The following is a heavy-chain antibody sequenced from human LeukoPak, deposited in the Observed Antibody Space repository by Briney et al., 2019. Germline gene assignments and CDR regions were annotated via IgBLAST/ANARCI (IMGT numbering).Heavy chain of an antibody. Sequence: GGSLSLSCAASGFTFCSYSMNWVRQAPGKGLEWVSYISRSGSTIYYADSVKGRFTISRDNAKNSLYLQMNSLRAEDTAVYYCANQFSDWYSDYWGQGTLVTVSS. CDR3: ANQFSDWYSDY. CDR2: ISRSGSTI. CDR1: GFTFCSYS. J-gene: IGHJ4*02. D-gene: IGHD6-19*01. V-gene: IGHV3-48*04.